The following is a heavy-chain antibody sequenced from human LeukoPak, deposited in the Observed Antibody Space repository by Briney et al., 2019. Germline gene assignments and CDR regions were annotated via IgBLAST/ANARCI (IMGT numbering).Heavy chain of an antibody. V-gene: IGHV1-46*01. D-gene: IGHD6-13*01. CDR3: AGDLQTSESGSSGSSYYYYGMDV. CDR1: GYTFTSYA. J-gene: IGHJ6*02. CDR2: INPSGGST. Sequence: ASVKVSCKASGYTFTSYAMNWVRQAPGQGLEWMGIINPSGGSTSYAQKFQGRVTMTRDTSTSTVYMELSSLRSEDTAVYYCAGDLQTSESGSSGSSYYYYGMDVWGQGTTVTVSS.